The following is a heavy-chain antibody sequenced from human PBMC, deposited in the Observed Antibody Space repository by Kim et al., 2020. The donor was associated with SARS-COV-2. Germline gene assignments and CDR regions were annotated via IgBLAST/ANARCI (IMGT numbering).Heavy chain of an antibody. D-gene: IGHD6-19*01. Sequence: GGSLRLSCVASEFNFAMSWVRQAPGKGLEWVSGIKSSGGSTVYADSEKGRFTISRDNFKNTLYLQMDSLRAEDTAIYYCAKITSGTSGWFEYFQHWGQGTLVTVSS. CDR2: IKSSGGST. J-gene: IGHJ1*01. CDR1: EFNFA. CDR3: AKITSGTSGWFEYFQH. V-gene: IGHV3-23*01.